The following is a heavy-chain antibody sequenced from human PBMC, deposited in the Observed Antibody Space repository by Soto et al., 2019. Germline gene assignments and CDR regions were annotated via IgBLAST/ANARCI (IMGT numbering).Heavy chain of an antibody. V-gene: IGHV3-30-3*01. D-gene: IGHD6-19*01. CDR3: ARDQVGSSGWYSRGLDY. J-gene: IGHJ4*02. CDR1: GFTFSSYA. Sequence: QVQLVESGGGMVQPGRSLRLSCAASGFTFSSYAMHWVRQAPGKGLEWVAVISYDGSNKYYADSVKGRFTISRDNSKNTLYLQMNSLRAEDTAVYYCARDQVGSSGWYSRGLDYWGQGTLVTVSS. CDR2: ISYDGSNK.